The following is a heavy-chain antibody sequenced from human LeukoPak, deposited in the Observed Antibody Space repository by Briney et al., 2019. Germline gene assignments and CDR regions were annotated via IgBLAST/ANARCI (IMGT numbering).Heavy chain of an antibody. Sequence: SETLSLTCAVSGYAISSGYYWGWIRQPPEKGLEWIGSIYHSGSTYYNPSLTSLKSRVTISVDTSKTQFTLKLSSVTSADTAVYYCTREYSSSRYYYYMDLWGKGTTVTVS. D-gene: IGHD6-6*01. V-gene: IGHV4-38-2*02. CDR2: IYHSGST. J-gene: IGHJ6*03. CDR3: TREYSSSRYYYYMDL. CDR1: GYAISSGYY.